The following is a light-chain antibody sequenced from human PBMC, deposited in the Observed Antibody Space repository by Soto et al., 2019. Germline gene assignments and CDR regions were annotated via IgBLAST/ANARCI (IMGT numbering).Light chain of an antibody. Sequence: EIVLTQSPATLSLSPGERATLSCRASQSVSSYLAWYQQKPGQAPRLLIYDASNRATGIPARFSGSGSGTDFTLTISSLEPEDFAVYYCQQRSNWPIFTFGPGTNVDIK. J-gene: IGKJ3*01. CDR1: QSVSSY. CDR3: QQRSNWPIFT. CDR2: DAS. V-gene: IGKV3-11*01.